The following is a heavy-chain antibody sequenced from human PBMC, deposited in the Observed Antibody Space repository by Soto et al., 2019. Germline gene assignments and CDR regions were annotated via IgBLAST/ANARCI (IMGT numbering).Heavy chain of an antibody. V-gene: IGHV1-18*01. CDR3: ARDKHSSSPRWFDP. CDR2: ISAYNGNT. CDR1: GYTFTSYG. D-gene: IGHD6-13*01. Sequence: ASVKVSCKASGYTFTSYGISWVRQAPGQGLEWMGWISAYNGNTNYAQKLQGRVTMTTDTSTSTAYMELRSLRSDDTAVNYCARDKHSSSPRWFDPWGQGTLVTVSS. J-gene: IGHJ5*02.